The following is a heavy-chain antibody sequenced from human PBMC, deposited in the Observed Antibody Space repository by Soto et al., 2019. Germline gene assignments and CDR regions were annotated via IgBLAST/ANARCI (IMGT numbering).Heavy chain of an antibody. Sequence: EVQLVESGGDLVQPGGSLRLSCATSGFTFSGNWMSWVRQAPGKGLEWVANIKEDGSEKYYVDSVRGRFTISRDNAKNSLYLQMNSLRAEDSAVYYCVRNYDWGQGTLVSVSP. D-gene: IGHD3-16*01. CDR1: GFTFSGNW. V-gene: IGHV3-7*05. J-gene: IGHJ4*02. CDR2: IKEDGSEK. CDR3: VRNYD.